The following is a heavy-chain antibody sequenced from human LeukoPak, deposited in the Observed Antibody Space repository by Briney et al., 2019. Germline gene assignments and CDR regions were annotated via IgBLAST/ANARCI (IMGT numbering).Heavy chain of an antibody. CDR1: GFTFSRYS. Sequence: GGSLRLSCAASGFTFSRYSMNWVRQAPGKGLEWVSSISSSSSYIHYADSVKGRFTISRDNAKNSLYLQMNSLRAEDTAVYYCAREGLTHDAFDIWGQGTMVTVSS. CDR2: ISSSSSYI. D-gene: IGHD4/OR15-4a*01. CDR3: AREGLTHDAFDI. V-gene: IGHV3-21*01. J-gene: IGHJ3*02.